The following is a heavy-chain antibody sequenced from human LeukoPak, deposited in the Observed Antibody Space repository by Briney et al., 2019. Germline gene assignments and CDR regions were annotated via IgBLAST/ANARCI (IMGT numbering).Heavy chain of an antibody. Sequence: ASVKVSCKASGYTFTGYYMYWVRQAPGQGLEWMGWINPNSGGTNYAQKFQGRVTMTRDTSISTAYMELSRLRSDDTAVYYCARDSYGDYLNWFDPWGQGTLVTVSS. D-gene: IGHD4-17*01. CDR1: GYTFTGYY. CDR3: ARDSYGDYLNWFDP. J-gene: IGHJ5*02. V-gene: IGHV1-2*02. CDR2: INPNSGGT.